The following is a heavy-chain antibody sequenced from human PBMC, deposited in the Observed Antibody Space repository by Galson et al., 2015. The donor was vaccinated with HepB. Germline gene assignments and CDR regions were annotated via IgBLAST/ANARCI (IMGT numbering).Heavy chain of an antibody. Sequence: SLRLSCAASGFTFSSYSMNWVRQAPGKGLEWVSSISSSSSYIYYADSVKGRFTISRDNAKNSLYLQMNSLRAEDTAVYYCARDSPLDYYDISGYGHSSGYYPRLGYWGQGTLVTVSS. J-gene: IGHJ4*02. CDR3: ARDSPLDYYDISGYGHSSGYYPRLGY. CDR2: ISSSSSYI. CDR1: GFTFSSYS. D-gene: IGHD3-22*01. V-gene: IGHV3-21*01.